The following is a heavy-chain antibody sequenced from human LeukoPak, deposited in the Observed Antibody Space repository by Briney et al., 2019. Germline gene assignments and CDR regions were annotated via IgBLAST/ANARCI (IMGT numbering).Heavy chain of an antibody. J-gene: IGHJ3*02. CDR3: AREGSAAGIDDAFDI. V-gene: IGHV3-74*01. CDR1: GFTFRSYW. Sequence: GGSLRLSCAASGFTFRSYWMHWVRQAPGKGLVWVSRIKTDGSSTDYADSVKGRFTISRDNAKNTLYLQMNSLRAEDTAVYYCAREGSAAGIDDAFDIWGQGTMVTVSS. D-gene: IGHD6-13*01. CDR2: IKTDGSST.